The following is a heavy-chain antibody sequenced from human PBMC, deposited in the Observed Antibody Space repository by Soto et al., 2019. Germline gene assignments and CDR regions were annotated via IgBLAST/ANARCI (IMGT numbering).Heavy chain of an antibody. CDR1: GYSFTNYD. CDR2: INCGSGVT. J-gene: IGHJ4*02. V-gene: IGHV1-3*01. Sequence: QIQLVQSGAEVKKPGTSVKISCRGSGYSFTNYDFQWVRQAPGQRLEWFGTINCGSGVTKYSQRFQGRVTLSRDTSASTAYMELKSLTSEDTAVYYCGRDWGTFSGWYDYWGQGTLVTVTS. D-gene: IGHD6-19*01. CDR3: GRDWGTFSGWYDY.